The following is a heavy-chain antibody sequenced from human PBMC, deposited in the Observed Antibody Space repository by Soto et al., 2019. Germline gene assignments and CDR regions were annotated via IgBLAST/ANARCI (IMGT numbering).Heavy chain of an antibody. CDR2: IYYSGST. CDR1: GGSISSGGYY. D-gene: IGHD3-16*02. V-gene: IGHV4-31*03. Sequence: TSETLCLTCTVSGGSISSGGYYWSWIRQHPGKGLEWIGYIYYSGSTYYNPSLKSRVTISVDTSKNQFSLKLSSVTAADTAVYYCAIVSISRPRSYYYYGMDVWGQGTTVTVSS. CDR3: AIVSISRPRSYYYYGMDV. J-gene: IGHJ6*02.